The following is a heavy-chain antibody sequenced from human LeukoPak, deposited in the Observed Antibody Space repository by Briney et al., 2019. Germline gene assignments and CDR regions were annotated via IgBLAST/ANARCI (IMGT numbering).Heavy chain of an antibody. D-gene: IGHD3-10*01. J-gene: IGHJ4*02. CDR3: ARASMVRGVFDY. CDR2: ISAYNGNT. V-gene: IGHV1-18*04. CDR1: GYTFTSYG. Sequence: ASVKVSCKASGYTFTSYGISWVRQAPGHGLEWMGWISAYNGNTNYAQKLQGRVTMTTDTSTSTAYMELRSLRSDDTAVYYCARASMVRGVFDYWGQGTLVTVSS.